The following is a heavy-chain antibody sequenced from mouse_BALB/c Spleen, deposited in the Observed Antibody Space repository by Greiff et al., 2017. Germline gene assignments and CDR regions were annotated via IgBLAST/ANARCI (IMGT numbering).Heavy chain of an antibody. J-gene: IGHJ4*01. V-gene: IGHV2-6-7*01. CDR1: GFSLTGYG. Sequence: VQLVESGPGLVAPSQSLSITCTVSGFSLTGYGVNWVRQPPGKGLEWLGMIWGDGSTDYNSALKSRLSISKDNSKSQVFLKMNSLQTDDTARYYCARDRQLGLGAMDYWGQGTSVTVSS. CDR2: IWGDGST. D-gene: IGHD3-2*01. CDR3: ARDRQLGLGAMDY.